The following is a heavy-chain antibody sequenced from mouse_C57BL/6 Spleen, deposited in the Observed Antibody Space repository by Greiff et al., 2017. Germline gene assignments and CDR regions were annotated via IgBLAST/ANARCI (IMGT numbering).Heavy chain of an antibody. CDR1: GFTFSSYG. Sequence: EVQLVESGGDLVKPGGSLKLSCAASGFTFSSYGMSWVRQTPDKRLEWVATISSGGSYTYYPDSVKGRFTISRDNAKNTLYLQMSSLKSEDTAMYYCAREFVGSTVVAYYAMDYWGQGTSVTVSS. CDR2: ISSGGSYT. V-gene: IGHV5-6*01. D-gene: IGHD1-1*01. CDR3: AREFVGSTVVAYYAMDY. J-gene: IGHJ4*01.